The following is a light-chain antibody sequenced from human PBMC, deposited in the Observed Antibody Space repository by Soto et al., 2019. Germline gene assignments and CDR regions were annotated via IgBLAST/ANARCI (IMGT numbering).Light chain of an antibody. V-gene: IGLV2-14*03. Sequence: QSALTQPASVSGAPGQSITISCTGTSNDVGGYKYVSWYQQRPGTAPKLIMFEVNNRPSGVSDRFSGSRSANTASLTISGLQAQDEDDYYCSSYSSNNSLSYVFGTGTKLTVL. CDR1: SNDVGGYKY. CDR3: SSYSSNNSLSYV. J-gene: IGLJ1*01. CDR2: EVN.